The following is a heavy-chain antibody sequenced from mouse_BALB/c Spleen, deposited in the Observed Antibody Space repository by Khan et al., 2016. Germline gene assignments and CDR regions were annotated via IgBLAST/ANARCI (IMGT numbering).Heavy chain of an antibody. CDR1: GYAFTNYL. V-gene: IGHV1-54*01. D-gene: IGHD2-14*01. Sequence: VELVESGAELVRPGTSVKVSCKASGYAFTNYLIEWVKQRPGQGLEWIGVINPGSGGTNYNEKFKGKATLTADKSSSTAYLQLSSLTSDDSAVYFCARGYDWYVDVWGAGTTVTVSS. CDR3: ARGYDWYVDV. CDR2: INPGSGGT. J-gene: IGHJ1*01.